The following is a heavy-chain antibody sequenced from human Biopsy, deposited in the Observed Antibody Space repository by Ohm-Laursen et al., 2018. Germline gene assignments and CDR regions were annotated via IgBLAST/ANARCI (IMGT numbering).Heavy chain of an antibody. CDR2: INPGGNST. CDR1: GGTFSSYA. J-gene: IGHJ4*02. Sequence: SVKVSCKASGGTFSSYAISWVRQAPGQGLEWMGIINPGGNSTAYTQNFQGRVTMTWDTSTTTVYMELSSLRSEDTAVYYCVLASFDYWGQGTLVTVPS. CDR3: VLASFDY. V-gene: IGHV1-46*01.